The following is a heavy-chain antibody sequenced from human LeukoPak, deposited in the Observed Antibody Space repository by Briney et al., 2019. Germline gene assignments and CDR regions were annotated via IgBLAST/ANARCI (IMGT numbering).Heavy chain of an antibody. Sequence: SETLSLTCAISGGSFSGYYWSWIRQPPGKGLEWIGEINHSGSSNYDPSLKSRITISVDTSKNQFSLRLSSMTAADTAVYCCARDSSGWLYYFDYWGQGALVTVSS. CDR3: ARDSSGWLYYFDY. J-gene: IGHJ4*02. V-gene: IGHV4-34*01. CDR1: GGSFSGYY. CDR2: INHSGSS. D-gene: IGHD6-19*01.